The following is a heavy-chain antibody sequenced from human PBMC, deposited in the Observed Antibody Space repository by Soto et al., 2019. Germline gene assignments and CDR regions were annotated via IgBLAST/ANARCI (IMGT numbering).Heavy chain of an antibody. CDR2: IYNSGRY. J-gene: IGHJ4*02. V-gene: IGHV4-4*08. CDR3: ARLVAAAAYFDR. CDR1: GGFI. D-gene: IGHD6-13*01. Sequence: SETLSLTCTVSGGFIWGWIRQSPDKGLEWIGYIYNSGRYNYNPSLESRLTISVDTSMNQFSLKLSSVTAADTAMYYCARLVAAAAYFDRWGPGTLVTVSS.